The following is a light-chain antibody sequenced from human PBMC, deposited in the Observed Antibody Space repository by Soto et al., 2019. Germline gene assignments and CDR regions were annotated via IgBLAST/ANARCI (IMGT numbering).Light chain of an antibody. CDR1: QSIRSW. V-gene: IGKV1-5*03. CDR2: KAS. J-gene: IGKJ1*01. Sequence: IQIKKSVSALSASVGDRVTITCRASQSIRSWLAWYQRKPGKAPKLLIYKASTLKSGVQSRFSGSGSGTDFTRTISSLQPDDFATDYCQQYETFSGTFGPGTKVDIK. CDR3: QQYETFSGT.